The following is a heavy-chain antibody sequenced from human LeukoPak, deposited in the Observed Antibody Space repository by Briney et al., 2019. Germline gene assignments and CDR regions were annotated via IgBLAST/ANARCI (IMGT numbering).Heavy chain of an antibody. V-gene: IGHV3-23*01. Sequence: GGSLRLSCAASGFTFTSYSMSWVRQALGKGLEWVSGTSDRGDYTYYADSVKGRFTISRDSSKNTLFLQMNSLRAEDTALYFCARKAQYNGHYPLDYWGQGTLVTVSS. J-gene: IGHJ4*02. D-gene: IGHD1-7*01. CDR2: TSDRGDYT. CDR3: ARKAQYNGHYPLDY. CDR1: GFTFTSYS.